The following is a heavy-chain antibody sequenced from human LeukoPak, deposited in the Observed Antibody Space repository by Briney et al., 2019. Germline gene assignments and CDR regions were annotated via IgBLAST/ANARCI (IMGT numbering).Heavy chain of an antibody. CDR2: INHSGST. V-gene: IGHV4-34*01. CDR3: AWTTVTTSKGIFVY. Sequence: PSETLSLTCAVYGGSFSGYYWSWIRQPPGKGLEWIGEINHSGSTNYNPSLKNRGTISVDTSKNQFSLKLSSVTAADTAVYYCAWTTVTTSKGIFVYWGQGTLVTVSS. CDR1: GGSFSGYY. D-gene: IGHD4-17*01. J-gene: IGHJ4*02.